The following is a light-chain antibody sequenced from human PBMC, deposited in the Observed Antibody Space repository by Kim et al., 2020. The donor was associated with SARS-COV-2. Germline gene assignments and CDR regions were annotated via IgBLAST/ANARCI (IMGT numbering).Light chain of an antibody. J-gene: IGKJ4*01. CDR3: VQATQLPFT. Sequence: QSAVITCRSSQSLVHRDGGIYLSWLHQRPGQPPKVLIYKNSKRFSGVPDRFSGSGAGTEFTLKINRVEAEDVGVYYCVQATQLPFTFGGGTKLEI. CDR1: QSLVHRDGGIY. V-gene: IGKV2-24*01. CDR2: KNS.